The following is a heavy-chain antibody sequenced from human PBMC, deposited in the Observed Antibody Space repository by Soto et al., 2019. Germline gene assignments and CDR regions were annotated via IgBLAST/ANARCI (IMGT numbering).Heavy chain of an antibody. Sequence: TLSLTCSVSRAYINSGCFYYSWNHQPPGKALEWLALIDWDDDKYYSTSLKTRLTISKDTSKNQVVLTMTNMDPVDTATYYCARIIREDTVTTTLFDYWGQGTLVTVSS. D-gene: IGHD4-17*01. V-gene: IGHV2-70*01. CDR2: IDWDDDK. CDR1: RAYINSGCFY. CDR3: ARIIREDTVTTTLFDY. J-gene: IGHJ4*02.